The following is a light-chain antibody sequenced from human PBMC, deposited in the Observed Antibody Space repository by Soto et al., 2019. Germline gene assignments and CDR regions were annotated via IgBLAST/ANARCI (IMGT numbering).Light chain of an antibody. CDR1: QSVSRN. CDR2: GAS. CDR3: QQYHKWPLT. J-gene: IGKJ4*01. Sequence: EITMTQSPATLSVSPGERATLSCRASQSVSRNLAWYQQKPGQAPRLLMYGASTRATGIPASFSGSGSGTEFILTISSLQSEDFAVYYCQQYHKWPLTFGGGTKVDIK. V-gene: IGKV3D-15*01.